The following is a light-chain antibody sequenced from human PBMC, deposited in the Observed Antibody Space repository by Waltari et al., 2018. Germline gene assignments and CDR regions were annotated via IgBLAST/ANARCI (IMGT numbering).Light chain of an antibody. CDR3: VLYMGSGISV. J-gene: IGLJ3*02. V-gene: IGLV8-61*01. CDR2: STS. CDR1: SGSVSTSYY. Sequence: QTVVTQEPSFSVSPGGTITLTCGLNSGSVSTSYYPSWYQQTPGQAPRTLIYSTSPRSAGVPDRFAGSILGNRAALTITGAQADDESDYYCVLYMGSGISVFGGGTKLTVL.